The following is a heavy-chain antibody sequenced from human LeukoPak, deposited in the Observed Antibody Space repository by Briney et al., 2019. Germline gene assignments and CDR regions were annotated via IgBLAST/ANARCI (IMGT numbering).Heavy chain of an antibody. D-gene: IGHD6-6*01. J-gene: IGHJ6*02. Sequence: EPGGSLRLSCAASGFTFSSYAMSWVRQAPGKGLEWVSAISGSGGSTYYADSVKGRFTISRDNSKNTLYLQMNSLRAEDTAVYYCAKDLYSSSIALYYYYGMDVWGQGTTVTVSS. V-gene: IGHV3-23*01. CDR1: GFTFSSYA. CDR2: ISGSGGST. CDR3: AKDLYSSSIALYYYYGMDV.